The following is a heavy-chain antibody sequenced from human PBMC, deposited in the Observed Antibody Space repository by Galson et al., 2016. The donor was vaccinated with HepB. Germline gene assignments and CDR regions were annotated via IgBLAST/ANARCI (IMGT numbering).Heavy chain of an antibody. J-gene: IGHJ4*02. CDR3: ANAGEDSGDWYRRFAPRTFDY. Sequence: SLRLSCAASGFTFSSYAMSWVRQAPGKGLEWVSVISGSGGTTYYADSVRGRFTISRDNSKNTLYVQMNSLTAEDTAIYYCANAGEDSGDWYRRFAPRTFDYWGQGTLVTVSS. CDR1: GFTFSSYA. V-gene: IGHV3-23*01. CDR2: ISGSGGTT. D-gene: IGHD6-19*01.